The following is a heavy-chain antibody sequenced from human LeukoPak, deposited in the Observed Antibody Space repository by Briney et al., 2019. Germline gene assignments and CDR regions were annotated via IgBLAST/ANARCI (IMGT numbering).Heavy chain of an antibody. CDR1: GFTFSSYA. V-gene: IGHV3-30-3*01. Sequence: PGGSLRLSCAASGFTFSSYAMYWVRQAPGKGLEWVAVISYDGSNKYYADSVKGRFTISRDNSKNTLYLQMNSLRAEDTAVYYCARDLEWLSISAYYYYGMDVWGQGTAVTVSS. D-gene: IGHD3-3*01. J-gene: IGHJ6*02. CDR3: ARDLEWLSISAYYYYGMDV. CDR2: ISYDGSNK.